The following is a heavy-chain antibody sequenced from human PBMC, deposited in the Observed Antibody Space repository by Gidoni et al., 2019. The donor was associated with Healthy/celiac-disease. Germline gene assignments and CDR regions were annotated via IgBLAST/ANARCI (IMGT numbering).Heavy chain of an antibody. V-gene: IGHV1-2*04. CDR2: INPNSGCT. D-gene: IGHD1-26*01. J-gene: IGHJ3*02. CDR1: GYTFTGYY. CDR3: ARARSGSYSAFDI. Sequence: QVQLVQSGAEVKKPGASVKVSCQASGYTFTGYYMHLVRQAPGQGLEWMGCINPNSGCTNYAQKFQGWVTMTRDTSISTAYMELSRLRSDDTAVYYCARARSGSYSAFDIWGQGTMVTVSP.